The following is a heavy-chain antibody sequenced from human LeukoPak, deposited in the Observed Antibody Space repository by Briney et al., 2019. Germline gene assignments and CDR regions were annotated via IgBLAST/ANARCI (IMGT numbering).Heavy chain of an antibody. J-gene: IGHJ4*02. D-gene: IGHD3-10*01. CDR3: ARDQRTYYLGSGSYYKVGRLDF. Sequence: GASVKVSCKSSGEDLNNYLITWVRQAPGQGPEWVGHVIPVLGRSNFAQKYQGRITITADESTNTAYMELRSLSSEDTAVYYCARDQRTYYLGSGSYYKVGRLDFWGQGTLVTVSS. V-gene: IGHV1-69*10. CDR1: GEDLNNYL. CDR2: VIPVLGRS.